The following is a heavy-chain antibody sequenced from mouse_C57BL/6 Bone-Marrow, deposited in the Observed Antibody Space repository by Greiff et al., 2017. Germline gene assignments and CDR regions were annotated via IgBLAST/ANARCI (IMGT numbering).Heavy chain of an antibody. J-gene: IGHJ4*01. CDR1: GYSFTGYY. V-gene: IGHV1-42*01. D-gene: IGHD2-4*01. Sequence: VQLQQSGPELVKPGASVKISCKASGYSFTGYYMNWVKQSPEKSLEWIGEINPSTGGTTYNQKFKAKATLTVDKSSSTAYMKLKSLTSEDSAVYYCAIYDYDSYYYAMDYWGQGTSVTVSS. CDR2: INPSTGGT. CDR3: AIYDYDSYYYAMDY.